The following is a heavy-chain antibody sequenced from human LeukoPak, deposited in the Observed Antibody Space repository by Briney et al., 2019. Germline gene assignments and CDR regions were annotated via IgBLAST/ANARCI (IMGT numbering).Heavy chain of an antibody. V-gene: IGHV3-21*01. J-gene: IGHJ2*01. D-gene: IGHD3-9*01. CDR2: ISSSSSYI. CDR3: ARDLRGYFDWLPFDL. CDR1: GFTFSSYG. Sequence: SGGSLRLSCAASGFTFSSYGMHWVRQAPGKGLEWVSSISSSSSYIYYADSVKGRFTISRDNAKNSLYLQVNSLRAEDTAVYYCARDLRGYFDWLPFDLWGRGTLVTVSS.